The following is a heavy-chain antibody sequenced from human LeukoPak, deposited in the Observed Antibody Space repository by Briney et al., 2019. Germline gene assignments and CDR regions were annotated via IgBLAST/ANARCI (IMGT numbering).Heavy chain of an antibody. CDR2: INAKGTL. V-gene: IGHV3-43*01. J-gene: IGHJ4*02. Sequence: GRSLTLSCPTSGFIFRRYTIQWVRPAQGKGLEWDSLINAKGTLFYADSVKGRFTDSRDTTKSAVYLRMSSLTTEDTAVYYCAKELDTILFDYWGQGTLVTVSS. CDR3: AKELDTILFDY. CDR1: GFIFRRYT. D-gene: IGHD1-1*01.